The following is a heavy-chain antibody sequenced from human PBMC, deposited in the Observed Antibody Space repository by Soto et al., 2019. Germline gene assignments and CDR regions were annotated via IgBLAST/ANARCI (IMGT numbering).Heavy chain of an antibody. CDR1: GFSISSYY. Sequence: SDTLSLTCPFSGFSISSYYWSWIRQPPGKGLEWIGYIYYSGSTNYNPSLKSRVTISVDTSKNQFSLKLSSVTAADTAVYYCARDGIAGPFDYWGQGTLVNVSS. D-gene: IGHD6-13*01. V-gene: IGHV4-59*01. CDR3: ARDGIAGPFDY. CDR2: IYYSGST. J-gene: IGHJ4*02.